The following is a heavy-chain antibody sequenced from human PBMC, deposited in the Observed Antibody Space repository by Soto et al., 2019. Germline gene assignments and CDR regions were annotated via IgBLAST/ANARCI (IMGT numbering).Heavy chain of an antibody. D-gene: IGHD1-20*01. Sequence: EVQLVESGGDLVQPGGSLRLSCAASGFTFSTYWMSWVRQAPGKGLEWVANIHEPGNEKRYADSVMGRFTISRDNAKNSVTLHRDSLRAGDTAVYFCVRDGIRGTNRLDYFEHWGQGTLVIVPS. V-gene: IGHV3-7*01. CDR3: VRDGIRGTNRLDYFEH. CDR2: IHEPGNEK. CDR1: GFTFSTYW. J-gene: IGHJ4*02.